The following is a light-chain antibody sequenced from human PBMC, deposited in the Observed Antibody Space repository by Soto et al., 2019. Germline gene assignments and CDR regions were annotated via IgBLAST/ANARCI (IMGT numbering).Light chain of an antibody. Sequence: VMPQSTGTLSVSLGERATLSCSASQSVSIHLAWYQQKPGQAPRLLIYDTSTRATGIPARFSGSGSGTEFTLTISSLQSEDFAVYYCQQYSNWPPITFGQGTRLEIK. CDR2: DTS. CDR3: QQYSNWPPIT. CDR1: QSVSIH. V-gene: IGKV3-15*01. J-gene: IGKJ5*01.